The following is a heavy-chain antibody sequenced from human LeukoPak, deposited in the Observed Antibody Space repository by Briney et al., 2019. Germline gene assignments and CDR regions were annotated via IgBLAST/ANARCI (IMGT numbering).Heavy chain of an antibody. J-gene: IGHJ3*02. CDR2: INPDGSEK. Sequence: GGSLRLSCAASGFRLGSDWMCWVRQAPGKGLEWVANINPDGSEKYYVDSVKGRFTISTDNDKNSLYLRLNSLRADDTAVYYCVRYYDPPVGNTFDIWGQGTLVTVSS. D-gene: IGHD3-16*01. CDR1: GFRLGSDW. CDR3: VRYYDPPVGNTFDI. V-gene: IGHV3-7*01.